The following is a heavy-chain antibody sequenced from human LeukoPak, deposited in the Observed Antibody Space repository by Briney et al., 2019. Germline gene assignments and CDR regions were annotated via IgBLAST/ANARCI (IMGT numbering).Heavy chain of an antibody. J-gene: IGHJ4*02. Sequence: GGSLRLSCAASGFTFSSYGTHWVRQAPGKGLEWVAVIWYDGSNEYYADSVKGRFTISRDNSKNTLYLQMNSLRAEDTAGYYCSRAQGVFDYWGQGTLVTVSS. V-gene: IGHV3-33*01. CDR2: IWYDGSNE. CDR3: SRAQGVFDY. D-gene: IGHD3-16*01. CDR1: GFTFSSYG.